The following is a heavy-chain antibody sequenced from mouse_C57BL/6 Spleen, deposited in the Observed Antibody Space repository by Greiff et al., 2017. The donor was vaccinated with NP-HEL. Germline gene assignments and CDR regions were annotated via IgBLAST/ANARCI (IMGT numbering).Heavy chain of an antibody. J-gene: IGHJ2*01. CDR1: GYTFTSYW. D-gene: IGHD1-3*01. Sequence: VQLQQPGAELVRPGSSVKLSCKASGYTFTSYWMHWVKQRPIQGLEWIGNIDPSDSETHYNQKFKDKATLTVDKSSSTAYMQLSSLTSEDSAVYYCARGRGKGDYFDYWGQGTTLTVSS. V-gene: IGHV1-52*01. CDR3: ARGRGKGDYFDY. CDR2: IDPSDSET.